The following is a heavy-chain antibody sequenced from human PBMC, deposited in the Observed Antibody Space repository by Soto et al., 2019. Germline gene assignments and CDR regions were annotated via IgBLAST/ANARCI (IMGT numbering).Heavy chain of an antibody. V-gene: IGHV3-23*01. CDR3: AKGRQPSKIVGATLAHDY. D-gene: IGHD1-26*01. CDR2: ISGSGGST. J-gene: IGHJ4*02. CDR1: GFTFSSYA. Sequence: GGSLRLSCAASGFTFSSYAMSWVRQAPGKGLEWVSAISGSGGSTYYADSVKGRFTISRDNSKNTLYLQMNSLRAEDTAVYYCAKGRQPSKIVGATLAHDYWGQGTLVTVS.